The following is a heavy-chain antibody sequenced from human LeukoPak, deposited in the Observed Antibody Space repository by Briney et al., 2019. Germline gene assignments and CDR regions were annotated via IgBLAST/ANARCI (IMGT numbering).Heavy chain of an antibody. CDR3: ARDLYYFDSSGYYASDL. CDR2: IKQDGSEK. Sequence: GGTLRLSCAASGFTFSDYWMSWVRQAPGKGLEWVANIKQDGSEKHYVDSLRGRFTISRDNAKNSLDLQMNSLRAEDTAVYFCARDLYYFDSSGYYASDLWGQGTLVTVSS. V-gene: IGHV3-7*01. D-gene: IGHD3-22*01. J-gene: IGHJ5*02. CDR1: GFTFSDYW.